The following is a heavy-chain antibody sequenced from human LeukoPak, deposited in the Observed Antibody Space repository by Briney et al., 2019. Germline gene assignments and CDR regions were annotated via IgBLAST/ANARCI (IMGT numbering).Heavy chain of an antibody. J-gene: IGHJ4*02. CDR3: ASARDGYKDY. Sequence: GGSLRLSCAASGFTFNSYSMNWVRQAPGKGLEWVSSISGSNSYIYYADSVKGRFTISRDNAKNSLYLQMNSLRAEDTAVYYCASARDGYKDYWGQGTLVTVSS. V-gene: IGHV3-21*01. CDR2: ISGSNSYI. D-gene: IGHD5-24*01. CDR1: GFTFNSYS.